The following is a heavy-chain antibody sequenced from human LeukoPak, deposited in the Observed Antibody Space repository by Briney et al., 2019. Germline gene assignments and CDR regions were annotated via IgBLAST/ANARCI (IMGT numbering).Heavy chain of an antibody. CDR2: ISSTSSTI. Sequence: GGSLRLSCAASGFAFNTYNMNWVRQAPGKGLEWVSYISSTSSTIFYADSVKGRFTISRDNAKNSLYLQMNSLTDEDTAVYYCARDSELPYFDYWGQGTLVTVSS. CDR3: ARDSELPYFDY. D-gene: IGHD1-26*01. V-gene: IGHV3-48*02. J-gene: IGHJ4*02. CDR1: GFAFNTYN.